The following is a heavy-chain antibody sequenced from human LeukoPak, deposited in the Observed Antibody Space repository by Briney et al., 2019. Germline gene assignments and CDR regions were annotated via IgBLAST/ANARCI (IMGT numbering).Heavy chain of an antibody. J-gene: IGHJ5*02. CDR3: ARSDAGDSIGWFDP. CDR2: IYYSGST. CDR1: GGSISSSSYY. V-gene: IGHV4-39*01. D-gene: IGHD3-10*01. Sequence: KSSETLSLTCTVSGGSISSSSYYWGWIRQPPGKGLEWIGSIYYSGSTYYNPSLKSRVTISVDTSKNQFSLKLSSVTAADTAVYYCARSDAGDSIGWFDPWGQGTLVTVSS.